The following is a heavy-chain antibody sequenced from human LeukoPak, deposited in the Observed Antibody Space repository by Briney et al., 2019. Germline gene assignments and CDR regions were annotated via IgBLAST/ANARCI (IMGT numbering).Heavy chain of an antibody. D-gene: IGHD4-23*01. Sequence: SETLSLTCIVSGGPISVDYCNWIRQAPGKGLEWIGYIYYTGRTKYNPSLASRLTISIDTSKSQFSLRLTSVTAADTAVYYCAKLTIHGNCVLWGQGSLVTVSS. CDR2: IYYTGRT. J-gene: IGHJ1*01. CDR1: GGPISVDY. V-gene: IGHV4-59*01. CDR3: AKLTIHGNCVL.